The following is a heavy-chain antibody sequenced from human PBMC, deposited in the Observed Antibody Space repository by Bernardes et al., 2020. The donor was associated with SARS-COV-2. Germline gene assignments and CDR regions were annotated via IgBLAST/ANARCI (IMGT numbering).Heavy chain of an antibody. D-gene: IGHD6-13*01. V-gene: IGHV4-59*01. CDR3: ARGGEHSSFTFDY. Sequence: WVSLRLTCTVSGDSISGYYWNWIRQPPGKGLEWIAYIFHTGPTYYNPSLKSRVTISLDTSRNQFSLNLTSVTAADTAVYFCARGGEHSSFTFDYWGQGTLVTAAS. CDR1: GDSISGYY. J-gene: IGHJ4*02. CDR2: IFHTGPT.